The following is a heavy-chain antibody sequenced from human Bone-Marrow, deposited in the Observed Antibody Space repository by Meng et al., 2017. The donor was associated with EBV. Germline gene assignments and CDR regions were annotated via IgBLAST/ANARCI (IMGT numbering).Heavy chain of an antibody. CDR3: AREAGGSYQEYFQH. CDR2: INSDGSTT. Sequence: EVQLXXXXXGVVXPXXXLSFXXXASGFTFSNYWMHWVRQAPGKGLVWVSRINSDGSTTTYADSVKGRITISRDNAKNTLYLQMNSLRPEDTAVYYCAREAGGSYQEYFQHWGQGTLVTVSS. V-gene: IGHV3-74*01. CDR1: GFTFSNYW. D-gene: IGHD1-26*01. J-gene: IGHJ1*01.